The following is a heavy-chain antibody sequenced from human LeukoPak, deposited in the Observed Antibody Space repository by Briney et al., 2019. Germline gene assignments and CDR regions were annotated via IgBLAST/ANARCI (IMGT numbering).Heavy chain of an antibody. V-gene: IGHV4-59*01. Sequence: PSETLSLTCTVSGGSISSYYWSWIRQPPGEGLEWIGYISNSGSTNYNPSLKGRVTISVDTSKNQLSLKLSSVTAADTAVYHCVILQPNTGEWAFDIWGQGTMVSVSS. J-gene: IGHJ3*02. CDR2: ISNSGST. D-gene: IGHD3-10*01. CDR3: VILQPNTGEWAFDI. CDR1: GGSISSYY.